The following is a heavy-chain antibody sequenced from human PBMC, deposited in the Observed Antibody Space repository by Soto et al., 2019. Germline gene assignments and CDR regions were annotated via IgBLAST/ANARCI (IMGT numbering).Heavy chain of an antibody. CDR2: VSIGGST. V-gene: IGHV3-23*01. CDR1: GFTFISYA. CDR3: AKRRGAGGHFDY. J-gene: IGHJ4*02. D-gene: IGHD2-15*01. Sequence: GGSLSLSCASSGFTFISYAMGWVRQGPGKGLEWVAVVSIGGSTHYADSVRGRFTISRDNSKNTLSLQMNSLTAEDTAVYFCAKRRGAGGHFDYWGQGALVPVSS.